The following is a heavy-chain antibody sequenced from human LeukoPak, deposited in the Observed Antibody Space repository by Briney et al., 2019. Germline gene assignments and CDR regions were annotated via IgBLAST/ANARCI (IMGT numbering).Heavy chain of an antibody. J-gene: IGHJ4*02. CDR1: ELTFSSYS. Sequence: GGSLRLSGAASELTFSSYSMNWVRQAPGKGLEWVSYITNSGNSKSYADSVKGRFTISRDNTKNSLYLQMNGLRAEDTAVYYCARTRSSGYLTFGYWGQGILVTVSS. D-gene: IGHD3-22*01. CDR3: ARTRSSGYLTFGY. CDR2: ITNSGNSK. V-gene: IGHV3-48*01.